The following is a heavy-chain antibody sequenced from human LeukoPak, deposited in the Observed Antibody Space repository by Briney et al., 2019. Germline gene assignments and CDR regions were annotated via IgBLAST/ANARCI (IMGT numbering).Heavy chain of an antibody. D-gene: IGHD2-2*02. CDR2: MNPNSGNT. CDR3: ARGRPIANCSSTSCYTGRWFDP. J-gene: IGHJ5*02. V-gene: IGHV1-8*01. Sequence: GASVKVSCKASGYTFTSYDINWVRQATGQGLEWMRWMNPNSGNTGYAQKFQGRVTMTRNTSISTAYMELSSLRSEDTAVYYCARGRPIANCSSTSCYTGRWFDPWGQGTLVTVSS. CDR1: GYTFTSYD.